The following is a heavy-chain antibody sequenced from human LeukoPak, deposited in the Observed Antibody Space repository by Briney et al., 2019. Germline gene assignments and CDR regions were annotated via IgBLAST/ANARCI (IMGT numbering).Heavy chain of an antibody. CDR3: ARDLLYWDFWSGYAGYYYMDV. CDR2: ISTGSSYI. V-gene: IGHV3-21*01. D-gene: IGHD3-3*01. CDR1: GFTFSTYS. J-gene: IGHJ6*03. Sequence: KSGGSLRLSCAASGFTFSTYSMNWVRQAPGKGLEWVSFISTGSSYIYYADSVKGRFTISRDNSKNSLYLQMNSLRAEDTAVYYCARDLLYWDFWSGYAGYYYMDVWGKGTTVTVSS.